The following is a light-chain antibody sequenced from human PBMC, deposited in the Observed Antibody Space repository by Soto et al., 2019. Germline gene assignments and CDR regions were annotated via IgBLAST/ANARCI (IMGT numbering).Light chain of an antibody. CDR3: QHYSKWRPYT. V-gene: IGKV3D-15*01. Sequence: EIVMTQSPATLSVSPGERATLSCRASQSVNTNLTWYQQKPGQPPRLLIYAASLRAAGIPARFSGSGSGTEFTLTISSLQSEDFAVYYCQHYSKWRPYTFGPGTKLDI. CDR2: AAS. J-gene: IGKJ2*01. CDR1: QSVNTN.